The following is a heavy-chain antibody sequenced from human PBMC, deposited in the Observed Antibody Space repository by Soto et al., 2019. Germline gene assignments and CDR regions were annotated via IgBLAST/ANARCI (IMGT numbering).Heavy chain of an antibody. CDR1: GGSISSSSYY. D-gene: IGHD2-21*02. CDR3: ARSGGNSVDFDY. Sequence: SETLSLTCTVSGGSISSSSYYWGWIRQPPGKGLEWIGSIYYSGSTYYNPSLKSRVTISVDTSKNQFSLKLSSVTAADTAVYYCARSGGNSVDFDYWGQGTLVTVSS. J-gene: IGHJ4*02. CDR2: IYYSGST. V-gene: IGHV4-39*01.